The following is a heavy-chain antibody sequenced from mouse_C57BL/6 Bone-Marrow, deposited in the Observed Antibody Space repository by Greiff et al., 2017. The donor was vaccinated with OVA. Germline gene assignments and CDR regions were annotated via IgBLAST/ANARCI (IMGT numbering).Heavy chain of an antibody. CDR3: ARGYDYAYYFDY. CDR2: IDPANGNT. J-gene: IGHJ2*01. Sequence: EVQGVESVAELVRLGASVKLSCTASGFNIKNTYMHWVKQRPEQGLEWIGRIDPANGNTKYAPKFQGKATITADTSSNTAYLQLSSLTSEDTAIYYCARGYDYAYYFDYWGQGTTLTVSS. D-gene: IGHD2-4*01. CDR1: GFNIKNTY. V-gene: IGHV14-3*01.